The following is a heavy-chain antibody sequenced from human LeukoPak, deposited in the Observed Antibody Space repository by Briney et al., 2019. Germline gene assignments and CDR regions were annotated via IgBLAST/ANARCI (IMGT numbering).Heavy chain of an antibody. CDR1: GFTFSSYD. D-gene: IGHD1-1*01. V-gene: IGHV3-13*01. CDR2: IGTAVDT. CDR3: ARASRSRTADFDY. Sequence: GGSLRLSCAASGFTFSSYDMHWVRQVTGKGLEWVSGIGTAVDTYHLDSVTGRFTISRENAKTSLYIQMNSLRAGDTAVYYCARASRSRTADFDYWGQGTLVTVSS. J-gene: IGHJ4*02.